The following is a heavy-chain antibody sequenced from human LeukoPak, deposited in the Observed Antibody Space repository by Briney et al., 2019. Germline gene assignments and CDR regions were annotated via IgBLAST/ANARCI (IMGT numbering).Heavy chain of an antibody. D-gene: IGHD2-2*01. CDR2: ISGSGGST. CDR1: GFTFSSYA. J-gene: IGHJ5*02. Sequence: GGSLRLSCAASGFTFSSYAMSWVRRAPGKGLEWVSAISGSGGSTYYADSVKGRFTISRDNSKNTLYLQMNSLRAEDTAVYYCAKGEFGYCSSTSCPNWFDPWGQGTLVTVSS. V-gene: IGHV3-23*01. CDR3: AKGEFGYCSSTSCPNWFDP.